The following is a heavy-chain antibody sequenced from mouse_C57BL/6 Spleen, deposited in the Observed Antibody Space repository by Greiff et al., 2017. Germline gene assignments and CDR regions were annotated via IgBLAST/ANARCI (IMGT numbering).Heavy chain of an antibody. V-gene: IGHV1-80*01. CDR1: GYAFSRYW. Sequence: VQLQQSGAELVKPGASVKISCKASGYAFSRYWMNWVKQRPGKGLEWIGQIYPGDGDTNYNGKFKGQATMSADKSSSTAYMQISSLTSEDSAVYFGARSPYDYDEAWFAYWGQGTLVTVSA. J-gene: IGHJ3*01. CDR3: ARSPYDYDEAWFAY. CDR2: IYPGDGDT. D-gene: IGHD2-4*01.